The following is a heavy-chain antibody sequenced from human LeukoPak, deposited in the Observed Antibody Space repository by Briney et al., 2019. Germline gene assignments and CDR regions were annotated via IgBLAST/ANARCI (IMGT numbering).Heavy chain of an antibody. V-gene: IGHV1-46*01. D-gene: IGHD6-19*01. CDR2: INPSGGST. CDR3: SRVLSSRSSGWGEHGFDY. J-gene: IGHJ4*02. Sequence: ASVKVSCKASGYTFTSYYMHWVRQAPGQGLEWMGIINPSGGSTSYAQKFQGRVTMTRDTSTSTVYMELSSLRSEDTAVYYCSRVLSSRSSGWGEHGFDYWGQGTLVTVSS. CDR1: GYTFTSYY.